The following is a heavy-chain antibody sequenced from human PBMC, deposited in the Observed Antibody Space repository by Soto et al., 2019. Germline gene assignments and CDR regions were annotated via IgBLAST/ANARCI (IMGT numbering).Heavy chain of an antibody. D-gene: IGHD3-22*01. CDR1: GFTFSSYW. CDR3: AREDSSVYYYYGMDV. CDR2: IKQDGSEK. Sequence: GGSLRLSCAASGFTFSSYWMSWVRQAPGKGLEWVANIKQDGSEKYYVDSVKGRFTISRDNAKNSLYLQMNSLRAEDTAVYYCAREDSSVYYYYGMDVWGQGTTVTVSS. V-gene: IGHV3-7*05. J-gene: IGHJ6*02.